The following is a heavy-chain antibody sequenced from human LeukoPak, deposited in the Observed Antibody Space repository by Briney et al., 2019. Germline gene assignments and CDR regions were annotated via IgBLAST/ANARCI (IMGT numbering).Heavy chain of an antibody. CDR1: GYTFTNHG. CDR2: ISTYNGNT. D-gene: IGHD4-17*01. V-gene: IGHV1-18*01. Sequence: ASVKVSCKASGYTFTNHGISWVRQAPGQGLEWMGWISTYNGNTNYAQKLQGRVTMTTDTSTSKAYMELRSLRSDDTAVYYCARSGGWAYGDYDGFIAFDIWGQGTMVTVSS. CDR3: ARSGGWAYGDYDGFIAFDI. J-gene: IGHJ3*02.